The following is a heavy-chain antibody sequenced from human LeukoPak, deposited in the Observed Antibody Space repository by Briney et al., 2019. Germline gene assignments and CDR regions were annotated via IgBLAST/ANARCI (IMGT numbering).Heavy chain of an antibody. CDR3: AKDRGSWYSTIRSSGNY. D-gene: IGHD6-13*01. J-gene: IGHJ4*02. V-gene: IGHV3-23*01. CDR2: ISGSGGST. Sequence: GGSLRLSCAASGFTFSSYAMSWVRRAPGKGLEWVSAISGSGGSTYYADSVKGRFTISRDNSKNTLYLQMNSLRAEDTAVYYCAKDRGSWYSTIRSSGNYWGQGTLVTVSS. CDR1: GFTFSSYA.